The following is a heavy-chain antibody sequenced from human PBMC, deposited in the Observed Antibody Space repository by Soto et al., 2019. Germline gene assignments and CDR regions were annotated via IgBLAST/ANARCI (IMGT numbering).Heavy chain of an antibody. CDR1: GFTFTSSA. CDR2: IVVGSGNT. CDR3: AAVGNEDSGSRPGY. D-gene: IGHD1-26*01. J-gene: IGHJ4*02. Sequence: QMQLVQSGPEVKKPGTSVKVSCKASGFTFTSSAMPWVRQARGQRLEWIGWIVVGSGNTNYAQKFQERVTITRDMSRGTAHMERSSLRSEDTAVYYCAAVGNEDSGSRPGYWGQGTLVTVSS. V-gene: IGHV1-58*02.